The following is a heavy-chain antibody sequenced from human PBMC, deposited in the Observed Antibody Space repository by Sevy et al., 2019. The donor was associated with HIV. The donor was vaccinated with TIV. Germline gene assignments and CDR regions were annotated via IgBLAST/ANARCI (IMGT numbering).Heavy chain of an antibody. CDR2: ISKSGGST. J-gene: IGHJ4*02. D-gene: IGHD3-3*01. CDR3: ATLFLEGRWGY. V-gene: IGHV3-23*01. CDR1: GFAFSNYA. Sequence: GGSLRLSCAASGFAFSNYAMTWIRQAPGKGLEWVSTISKSGGSTYYADSVKGRFTISRDNSKSTLWLQMNSLRADDTAVYYCATLFLEGRWGYWGQGTLVTVSS.